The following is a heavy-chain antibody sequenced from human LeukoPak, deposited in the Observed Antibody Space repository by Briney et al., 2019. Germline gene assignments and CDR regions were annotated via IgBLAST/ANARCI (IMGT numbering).Heavy chain of an antibody. V-gene: IGHV4-38-2*01. Sequence: SETLSLTCAVSGYSVSSGYFGGWIRQPPGKGLEWIGSIYHSGSTYYNPSLKSRVTISVDTSKNQFSLKLSSVTAADTAVYYRARASMGYYYYYMDVWGKGTTVTVSS. CDR2: IYHSGST. CDR3: ARASMGYYYYYMDV. D-gene: IGHD2-8*01. J-gene: IGHJ6*03. CDR1: GYSVSSGYF.